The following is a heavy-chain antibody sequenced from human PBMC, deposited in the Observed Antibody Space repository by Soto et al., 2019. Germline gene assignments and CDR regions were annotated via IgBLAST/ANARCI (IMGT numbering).Heavy chain of an antibody. CDR2: VHYSGNT. V-gene: IGHV4-59*12. Sequence: QVQLQESGPGLVKPSETLSLTCTVSGGSISTYYWSWIRQPPGKGLEWIAHVHYSGNTYYNPSLKSRVSMSVDTSKNQFSLKLSSVTAADTAVYYCARGGRSFWSGYYDYWGQGTLVTVSS. CDR1: GGSISTYY. D-gene: IGHD3-3*01. CDR3: ARGGRSFWSGYYDY. J-gene: IGHJ4*02.